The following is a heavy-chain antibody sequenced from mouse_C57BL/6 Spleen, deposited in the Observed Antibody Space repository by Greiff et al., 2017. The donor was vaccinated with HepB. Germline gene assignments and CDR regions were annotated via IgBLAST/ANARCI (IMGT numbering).Heavy chain of an antibody. V-gene: IGHV1-50*01. CDR3: ASPSSSGYAWFAY. CDR1: GYTFTSYW. D-gene: IGHD3-2*02. CDR2: IDPSDSYT. J-gene: IGHJ3*01. Sequence: QVQLKQPGAELVKPGASVKLSCKASGYTFTSYWMQWVKQRPGQGLEWIGEIDPSDSYTNYNHKFKGKATLTVDTSSSTAYMQLSSLTSDDSAVYYCASPSSSGYAWFAYWGQGTLVTVSA.